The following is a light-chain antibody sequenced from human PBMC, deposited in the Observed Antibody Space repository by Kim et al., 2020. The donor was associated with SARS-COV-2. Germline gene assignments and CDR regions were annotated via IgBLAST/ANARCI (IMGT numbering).Light chain of an antibody. CDR2: SAS. CDR1: QSVSARY. Sequence: SPGERATLSCRASQSVSARYLAGSEQKPGQAPRLLRLSASARATGIADRFRASGSGTDFSLPISRREPEDFPVYYCQQYGTSPRPFGGGNQVDSK. CDR3: QQYGTSPRP. V-gene: IGKV3-20*01. J-gene: IGKJ4*01.